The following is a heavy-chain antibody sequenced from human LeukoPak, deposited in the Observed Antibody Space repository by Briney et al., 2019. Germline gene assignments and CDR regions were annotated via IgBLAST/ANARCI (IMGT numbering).Heavy chain of an antibody. CDR3: ASPNVYTSGYYRSDY. V-gene: IGHV4-39*01. Sequence: SETLSLTCTVSGGSATSSNHYWGWIRQPPGKGLEWIGTIYYSGSTYYNPSLKSRVTISVDTSRNQFSLKLTSVTAADTAVYYCASPNVYTSGYYRSDYWGQGTLVTVSS. CDR1: GGSATSSNHY. CDR2: IYYSGST. J-gene: IGHJ4*02. D-gene: IGHD3-22*01.